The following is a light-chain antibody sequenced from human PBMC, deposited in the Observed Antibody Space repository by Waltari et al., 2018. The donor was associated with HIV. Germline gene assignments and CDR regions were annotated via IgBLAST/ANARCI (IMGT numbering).Light chain of an antibody. V-gene: IGKV1-12*01. CDR2: AAS. CDR1: QDVATW. Sequence: IQMTLSPSSVSASVLHRVTITCRASQDVATWLAWTQQRPGEAPRLLIYAASALQTGVPSRFSGDGSETDFTLTISNLQPEDFATYYCQQAYDFPPTFGQGTKVE. J-gene: IGKJ1*01. CDR3: QQAYDFPPT.